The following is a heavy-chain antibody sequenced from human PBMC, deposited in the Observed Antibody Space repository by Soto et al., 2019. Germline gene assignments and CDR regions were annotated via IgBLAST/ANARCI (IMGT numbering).Heavy chain of an antibody. J-gene: IGHJ4*02. CDR3: ARDPRLDFWSGYYLDSFDY. CDR2: ISYDGSNK. V-gene: IGHV3-30-3*01. Sequence: QVQLVESGGGVVQPGRSLRLSCAASGFTFSSYAMHWVRQAPGKGLEWVAVISYDGSNKYYADSVKGRFTISRDNSKDKLYLKMNSLRAEDTAVYYCARDPRLDFWSGYYLDSFDYWGQGTLVTVSS. CDR1: GFTFSSYA. D-gene: IGHD3-3*01.